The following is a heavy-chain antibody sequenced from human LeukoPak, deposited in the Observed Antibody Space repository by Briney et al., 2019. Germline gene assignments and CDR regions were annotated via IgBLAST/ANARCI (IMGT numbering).Heavy chain of an antibody. Sequence: SETLTLSCTVSGCSINAYYWRWIRQPPGKGLEWIAYVRDNGENNYNPSLKSRVAISVDTANNQISLRLNFVTAADTAIYYCARQPVNTAAFDIWGLGTMVTVSS. CDR3: ARQPVNTAAFDI. V-gene: IGHV4-59*08. CDR1: GCSINAYY. J-gene: IGHJ3*02. D-gene: IGHD5-18*01. CDR2: VRDNGEN.